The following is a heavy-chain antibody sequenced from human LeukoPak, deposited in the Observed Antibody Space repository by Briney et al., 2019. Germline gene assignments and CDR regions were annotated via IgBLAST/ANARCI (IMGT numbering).Heavy chain of an antibody. CDR1: RYTFNGYY. CDR2: INPNSGGT. CDR3: ARESMAGAQYFHH. D-gene: IGHD6-19*01. Sequence: ASVKVSCKASRYTFNGYYMHWVRQAPGQGLEWMGWINPNSGGTNYAQKFQGRVTLTRDTSISTAYMELSRLRSDDTAVYYCARESMAGAQYFHHWGQGTLVIVSS. J-gene: IGHJ1*01. V-gene: IGHV1-2*02.